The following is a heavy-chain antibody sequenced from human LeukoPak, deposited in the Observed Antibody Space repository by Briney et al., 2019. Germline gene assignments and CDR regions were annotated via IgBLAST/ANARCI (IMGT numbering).Heavy chain of an antibody. Sequence: PGGSLRLSCAASGFTFSSYGMHWVRQAPGKGLEWVAVISYDGSNKYYADSVKGRFTISRDNSKNTLYLQMNSLRAEDTAVYYCAKENYYGSGSQYYFDYWGQGTLVTVSS. J-gene: IGHJ4*02. CDR2: ISYDGSNK. CDR3: AKENYYGSGSQYYFDY. CDR1: GFTFSSYG. V-gene: IGHV3-30*18. D-gene: IGHD3-10*01.